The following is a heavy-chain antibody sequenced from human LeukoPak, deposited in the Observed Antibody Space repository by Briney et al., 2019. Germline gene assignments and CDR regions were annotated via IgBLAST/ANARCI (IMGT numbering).Heavy chain of an antibody. CDR3: AKGEWFDP. CDR2: ISYDGSNK. V-gene: IGHV3-30*18. CDR1: GFTFSSYG. J-gene: IGHJ5*02. Sequence: GGSLRLSCAASGFTFSSYGMHWVRQAPGKGLEWVAVISYDGSNKYYADSMKGRFTISRDNSKNTLYLQMNSLRAEDTAMYYCAKGEWFDPWGQGTLVTVSS.